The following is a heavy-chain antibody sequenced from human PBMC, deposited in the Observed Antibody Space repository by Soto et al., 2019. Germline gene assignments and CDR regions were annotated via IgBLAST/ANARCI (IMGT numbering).Heavy chain of an antibody. Sequence: SETLSLTCTVSGCSISSYYWSWIRQPPGKGLEWIGYIYYSGRTNYNPSLKSRVTISVDTSKNQFSLKLSSVTAADTAVYYCARGYCSSTSCYIWDNWFDPWGQGTLVPVSS. CDR1: GCSISSYY. D-gene: IGHD2-2*02. CDR3: ARGYCSSTSCYIWDNWFDP. J-gene: IGHJ5*02. CDR2: IYYSGRT. V-gene: IGHV4-59*01.